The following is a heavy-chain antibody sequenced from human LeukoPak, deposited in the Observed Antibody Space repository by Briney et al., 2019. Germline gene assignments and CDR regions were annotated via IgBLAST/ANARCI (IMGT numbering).Heavy chain of an antibody. CDR1: GYTFTGYY. Sequence: ASVKVSCKASGYTFTGYYMNWVRQAPGQGLEWLGRINPKTGGTNYAQNFQGRVTMTRDTSISTAYMELSRLRSDDTAVYYCLLAMADDFDYWGQGTLVTVSS. D-gene: IGHD5-18*01. J-gene: IGHJ4*02. CDR2: INPKTGGT. CDR3: LLAMADDFDY. V-gene: IGHV1-2*06.